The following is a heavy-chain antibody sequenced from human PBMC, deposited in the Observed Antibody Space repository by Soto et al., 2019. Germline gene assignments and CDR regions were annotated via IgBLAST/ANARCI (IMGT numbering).Heavy chain of an antibody. CDR2: INPNSGGT. CDR1: GGTFSSYA. J-gene: IGHJ1*01. V-gene: IGHV1-2*02. D-gene: IGHD3-10*01. Sequence: SVEVSCKDSGGTFSSYAISWVRQAPGQGLEWMGWINPNSGGTNYAQKFQGRVTMTRDTSISTAYMELSRLRSDDTAVYYCASRSYFQYWGQGTLVTVSS. CDR3: ASRSYFQY.